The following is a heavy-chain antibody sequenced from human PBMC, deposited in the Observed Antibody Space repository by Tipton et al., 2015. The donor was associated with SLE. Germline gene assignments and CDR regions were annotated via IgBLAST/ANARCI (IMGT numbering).Heavy chain of an antibody. J-gene: IGHJ4*02. CDR2: IHHSGST. Sequence: TLSLTCTVSGDSISNGDDYWSWVRQPPGKGLEWIGEIHHSGSTNSNPSLKSRVTISVDKSKNQFSLKLSSVTVADTAVYYCAKDYNHDNADYNWGQGTLVTVSS. CDR3: AKDYNHDNADYN. CDR1: GDSISNGDDY. V-gene: IGHV4-4*02. D-gene: IGHD4-17*01.